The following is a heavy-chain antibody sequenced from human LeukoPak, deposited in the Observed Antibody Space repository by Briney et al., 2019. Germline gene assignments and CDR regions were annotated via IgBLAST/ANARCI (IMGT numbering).Heavy chain of an antibody. CDR1: GGSISSSSYY. V-gene: IGHV4-39*07. J-gene: IGHJ5*02. Sequence: SETLSLTCTVSGGSISSSSYYWGWIRQPPGKGLEWIGSIYYSGSTYYNPSLKSRVTISVDTSKNQFSLKLSSVTAADTAVYYCARVPYCSSTSCFPPWFDPWGQGTLVTVSS. CDR3: ARVPYCSSTSCFPPWFDP. CDR2: IYYSGST. D-gene: IGHD2-2*01.